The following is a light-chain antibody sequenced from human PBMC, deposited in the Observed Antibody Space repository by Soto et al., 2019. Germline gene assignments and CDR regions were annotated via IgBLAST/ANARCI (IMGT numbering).Light chain of an antibody. CDR2: EVS. Sequence: QSALTQPASVSGSPGPSITISCSGTSSDVGGYNFVSWYQHHPGKAPKLMISEVSNRHSGVSNRFAGSKSGNTASLTISGLQAEDEADYYCSSYTSSSTLLVFGGGTKLNVL. V-gene: IGLV2-14*01. J-gene: IGLJ2*01. CDR3: SSYTSSSTLLV. CDR1: SSDVGGYNF.